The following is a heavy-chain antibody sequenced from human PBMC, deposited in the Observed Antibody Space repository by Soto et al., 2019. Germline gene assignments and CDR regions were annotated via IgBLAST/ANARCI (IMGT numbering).Heavy chain of an antibody. CDR1: GGSISSSSYY. Sequence: PSETLSLTCTVSGGSISSSSYYWGWIRQPPGKGLEWIGSIYYSGSTYYNPSLKSRVTISVDTSKNQFSLKLSSVTAADTAVYYCARQGPGVEYWGKGTLVTVSS. CDR3: ARQGPGVEY. J-gene: IGHJ4*02. CDR2: IYYSGST. V-gene: IGHV4-39*01.